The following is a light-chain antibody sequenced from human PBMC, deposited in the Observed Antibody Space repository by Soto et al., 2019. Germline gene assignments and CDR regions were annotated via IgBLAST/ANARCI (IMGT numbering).Light chain of an antibody. CDR1: QNINTW. J-gene: IGKJ1*01. Sequence: DIQMTQSPSTVSASVGDRVTITCRASQNINTWLAWYQQKPGKAPKLLILKASSLESGVPSRFSGSGSGTEFTLTISSLQPDDLATYYCQQYNHYFWAFGQGTRVEIK. V-gene: IGKV1-5*03. CDR3: QQYNHYFWA. CDR2: KAS.